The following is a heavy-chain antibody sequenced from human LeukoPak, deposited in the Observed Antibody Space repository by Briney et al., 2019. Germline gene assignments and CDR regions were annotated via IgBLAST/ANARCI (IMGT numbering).Heavy chain of an antibody. CDR3: ASSSGYNIRADAFDI. CDR2: IYTSGST. V-gene: IGHV4-4*07. Sequence: SETLSLTCTVSGGSISSYYWSWIRQPAGKGLEWIGRIYTSGSTNYNPSLKSRVTMSVDTSKNQFSLKLSSVTAADTAVYYCASSSGYNIRADAFDIWGQGTMVTVSS. D-gene: IGHD3-22*01. J-gene: IGHJ3*02. CDR1: GGSISSYY.